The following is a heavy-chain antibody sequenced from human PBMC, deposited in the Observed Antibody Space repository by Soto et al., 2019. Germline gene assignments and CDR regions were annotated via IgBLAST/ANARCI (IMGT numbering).Heavy chain of an antibody. Sequence: PSETLSLSCAVYGGSFSGYYWSWIRQPPGKGLEWIGYIYHSGSTYYNPSLKSRVTISVDTSKKQFSLKLSSVTAADTAVYYCVRVCGGDCHHGMHVWGQGTTVSVSS. CDR3: VRVCGGDCHHGMHV. J-gene: IGHJ6*01. D-gene: IGHD2-21*02. CDR2: IYHSGST. V-gene: IGHV4-34*01. CDR1: GGSFSGYY.